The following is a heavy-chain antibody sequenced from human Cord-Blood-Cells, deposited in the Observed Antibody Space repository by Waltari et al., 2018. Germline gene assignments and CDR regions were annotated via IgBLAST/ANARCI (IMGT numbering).Heavy chain of an antibody. CDR3: AREDDYSNYFDY. J-gene: IGHJ4*02. V-gene: IGHV3-7*01. D-gene: IGHD4-4*01. CDR2: IKQDGSEK. Sequence: EVQLVESGGGLVQPGGSLRLSCAASGFTFSRYWMSWVRQAPGKGLEWVANIKQDGSEKYYVDSVKGRFTISRDNAKNSLYLQMNSLRAEDTAVYYCAREDDYSNYFDYWGQGTLVTVSS. CDR1: GFTFSRYW.